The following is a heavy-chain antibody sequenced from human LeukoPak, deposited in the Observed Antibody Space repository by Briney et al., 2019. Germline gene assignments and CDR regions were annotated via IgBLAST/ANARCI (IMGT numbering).Heavy chain of an antibody. D-gene: IGHD3-3*01. Sequence: GGSLRLSCAASGFTFSSYSMNWVRQAPGKGLEWVSYISSSSSAIYYADSVKGRFIISRDNAKNSLYLQMNSLRADDTAVYYCARGRGAHDFWSGYPSKGWFDPWGQGTLVTVSS. CDR1: GFTFSSYS. V-gene: IGHV3-48*01. J-gene: IGHJ5*02. CDR3: ARGRGAHDFWSGYPSKGWFDP. CDR2: ISSSSSAI.